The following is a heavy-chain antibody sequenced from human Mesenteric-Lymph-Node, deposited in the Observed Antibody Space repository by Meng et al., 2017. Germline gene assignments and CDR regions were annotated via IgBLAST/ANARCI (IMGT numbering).Heavy chain of an antibody. CDR2: IWSDGNTK. CDR1: GFTFSSLG. D-gene: IGHD5-18*01. J-gene: IGHJ4*02. Sequence: QVHLVESGGGVVQPGRSLRLSCAASGFTFSSLGMHWGRQAPGKGLEWVAVIWSDGNTKYYADSVKDRFTISRDNSKSTLYLQMNSLRAEDTAVYYCTGNSHIYGFDYWGPGTLVTVSS. V-gene: IGHV3-33*01. CDR3: TGNSHIYGFDY.